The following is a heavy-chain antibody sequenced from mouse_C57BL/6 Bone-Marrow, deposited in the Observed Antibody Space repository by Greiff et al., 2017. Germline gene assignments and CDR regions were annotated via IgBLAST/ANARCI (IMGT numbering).Heavy chain of an antibody. D-gene: IGHD1-1*01. CDR2: IYPGSGST. J-gene: IGHJ4*01. CDR3: ARFLRPRYAMDY. CDR1: GYTFTSYW. V-gene: IGHV1-55*01. Sequence: QVQLQQSGAELVKPGASVKMSCKASGYTFTSYWITWVKQRPGQGLEWIGDIYPGSGSTNYNEKFKGKATLTVDTSSSTAYMQLSSLTSEDSAVYYCARFLRPRYAMDYWGQGTSVTVSS.